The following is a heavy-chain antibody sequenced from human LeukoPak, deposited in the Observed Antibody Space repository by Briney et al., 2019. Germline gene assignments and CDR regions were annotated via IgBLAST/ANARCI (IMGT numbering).Heavy chain of an antibody. D-gene: IGHD6-6*01. CDR2: ISSSSSYI. CDR1: GFTFSSYS. Sequence: GGSLRLSCAASGFTFSSYSMNWVRQAPGKGLDCVSSISSSSSYIYYADSVKGRFTISRDNAKNSLYLQMNSLRAEDTAVYYCASYGGYSSSSVWFDPWGQGTLVTVSS. CDR3: ASYGGYSSSSVWFDP. V-gene: IGHV3-21*01. J-gene: IGHJ5*02.